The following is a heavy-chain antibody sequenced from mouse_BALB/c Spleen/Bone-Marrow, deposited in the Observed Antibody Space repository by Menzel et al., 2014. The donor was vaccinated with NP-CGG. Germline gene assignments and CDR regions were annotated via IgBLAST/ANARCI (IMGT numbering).Heavy chain of an antibody. CDR1: GYSITSGYS. J-gene: IGHJ3*01. D-gene: IGHD1-3*01. V-gene: IGHV3-1*02. CDR2: ISYSGST. Sequence: EVQLVESGPDLVKPSQSLSLTCTVTGYSITSGYSWHWIRQFPGNKLEWMGYISYSGSTSYNPSLKSRISITRDTSKNQISLHIKTVSPESTAPHYSARGESLYMSFCSLCGEGTLVTVSA. CDR3: ARGESLYMSFCSL.